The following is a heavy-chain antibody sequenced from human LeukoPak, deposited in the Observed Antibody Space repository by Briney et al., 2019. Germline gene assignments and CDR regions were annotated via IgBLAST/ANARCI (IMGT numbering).Heavy chain of an antibody. D-gene: IGHD2-2*01. Sequence: SETLSLTCTVSGGFVSRESWTWIRQFPDKRLEWIGYISHSGASDYKPSLESRVTISRDTPKNQFSLKLSSVTAADTAVYYCARDGSRYRVVPAANYYYYYMDVWGKGTTVTVSS. CDR1: GGFVSRES. V-gene: IGHV4-59*02. CDR3: ARDGSRYRVVPAANYYYYYMDV. CDR2: ISHSGAS. J-gene: IGHJ6*03.